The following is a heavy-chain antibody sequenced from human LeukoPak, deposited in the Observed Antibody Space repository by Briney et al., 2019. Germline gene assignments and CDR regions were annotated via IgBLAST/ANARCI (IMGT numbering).Heavy chain of an antibody. Sequence: HTGGSLRLSCAASGFTLSNYAMYWVRQAPGKGLEWVAVISYDGSNKYYADSVKGRFTISRDNSKNTLYLQMNSLRAEDTAVYYCARGIGDYLFSYNWFDSWGQGTLVTVSS. V-gene: IGHV3-30-3*01. CDR1: GFTLSNYA. CDR2: ISYDGSNK. J-gene: IGHJ5*01. D-gene: IGHD4-17*01. CDR3: ARGIGDYLFSYNWFDS.